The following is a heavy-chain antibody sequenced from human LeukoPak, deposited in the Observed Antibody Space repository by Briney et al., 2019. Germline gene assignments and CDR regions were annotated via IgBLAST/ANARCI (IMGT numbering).Heavy chain of an antibody. CDR3: TRDQTPYY. CDR2: IRGKIYGGTS. V-gene: IGHV3-49*04. J-gene: IGHJ4*02. Sequence: GGSLRLSCTTSGFTFGDYAMTWVRQAPGKGLEWVGFIRGKIYGGTSEYAASVKGRFTISRDDSKGIAYLQMNSLKTEDTGVYYCTRDQTPYYWGQGTLVTVSS. CDR1: GFTFGDYA.